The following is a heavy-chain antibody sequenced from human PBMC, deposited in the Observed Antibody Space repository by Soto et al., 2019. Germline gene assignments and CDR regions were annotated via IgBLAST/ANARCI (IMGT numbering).Heavy chain of an antibody. J-gene: IGHJ6*02. CDR3: AREGLVLVPTTVNSDYYYYAMDV. CDR1: GGTFSSYA. Sequence: SVKVSCKASGGTFSSYAISWVRQAPGQGLEWMGGIIPIFGTANYAQKFQGRVTITADESTSTAYMELSSLRSEDTAVYYCAREGLVLVPTTVNSDYYYYAMDVWGQGTTVTVS. V-gene: IGHV1-69*13. CDR2: IIPIFGTA. D-gene: IGHD2-2*01.